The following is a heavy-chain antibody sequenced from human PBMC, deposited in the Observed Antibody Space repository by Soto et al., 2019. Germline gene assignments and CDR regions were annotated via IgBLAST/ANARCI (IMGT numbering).Heavy chain of an antibody. CDR3: ARDLWGYCGVDCYPLDV. J-gene: IGHJ6*02. CDR2: FDPEDGET. Sequence: GASVKVSCKVSGYTLTELSMQWVRQAPGKGLEWMGGFDPEDGETIYAQKFQGRVTMTEDTSTDTAYMELSSLRSADTAVYYCARDLWGYCGVDCYPLDVWGQGTTVTVSS. V-gene: IGHV1-24*01. D-gene: IGHD2-21*02. CDR1: GYTLTELS.